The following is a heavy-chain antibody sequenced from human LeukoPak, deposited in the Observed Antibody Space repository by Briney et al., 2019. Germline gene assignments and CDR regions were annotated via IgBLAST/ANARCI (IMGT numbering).Heavy chain of an antibody. CDR1: GFTFSSYA. J-gene: IGHJ4*02. CDR2: ISYDGSNK. CDR3: AKFSSNWYYFDY. D-gene: IGHD6-13*01. V-gene: IGHV3-30*04. Sequence: GGSLRLSCAASGFTFSSYAMHWVRQAPGKGLEWVAVISYDGSNKYYADSVKGRFTISRDNSKNTLYLQMNSLRAEDTAVYYCAKFSSNWYYFDYWGQGTLVTVSS.